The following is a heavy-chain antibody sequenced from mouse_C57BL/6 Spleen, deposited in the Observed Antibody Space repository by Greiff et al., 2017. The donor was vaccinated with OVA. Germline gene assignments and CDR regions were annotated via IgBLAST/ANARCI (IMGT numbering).Heavy chain of an antibody. CDR3: ARQGGTRVYDGLAY. Sequence: QVQLKQSGPELVKPGASVKLSCKASGYTFTSYDINWVKQRPGQGLEWIGWIYPRDGSTKYNEKFKGKATLTVDTSSSTAYMELHSLTSEDSAVYFCARQGGTRVYDGLAYWGQGTLVTVSA. D-gene: IGHD2-3*01. J-gene: IGHJ3*01. CDR2: IYPRDGST. V-gene: IGHV1-85*01. CDR1: GYTFTSYD.